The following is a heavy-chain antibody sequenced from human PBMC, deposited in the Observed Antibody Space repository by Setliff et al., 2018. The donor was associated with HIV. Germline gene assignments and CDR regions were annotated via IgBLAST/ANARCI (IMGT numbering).Heavy chain of an antibody. CDR3: ARRTYGSGRSDP. Sequence: TLSLTCTVSGDSISSGSYYWGWIRQPAGEGQEWIGQIHTSGSTNYNPSLKSRVTISIDTSNNQFSLQLSSVTAADTAVYYCARRTYGSGRSDPWGQGTLVTVSS. CDR1: GDSISSGSYY. D-gene: IGHD6-19*01. V-gene: IGHV4-61*09. J-gene: IGHJ5*02. CDR2: IHTSGST.